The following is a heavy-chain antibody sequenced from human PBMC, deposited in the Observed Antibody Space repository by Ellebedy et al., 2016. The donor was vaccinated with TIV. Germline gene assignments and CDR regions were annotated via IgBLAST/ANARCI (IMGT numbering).Heavy chain of an antibody. Sequence: SVKVSXXASGGTFSSYAISWVRQAPGQGLEWMGGIIPIFGTANYAQKFQGRVTITADESTNTAYMELSSLRSEDTAVYYCARDSQIAAVGGRYYGMDVWGQGTTVIVSS. CDR3: ARDSQIAAVGGRYYGMDV. V-gene: IGHV1-69*13. D-gene: IGHD6-13*01. J-gene: IGHJ6*02. CDR2: IIPIFGTA. CDR1: GGTFSSYA.